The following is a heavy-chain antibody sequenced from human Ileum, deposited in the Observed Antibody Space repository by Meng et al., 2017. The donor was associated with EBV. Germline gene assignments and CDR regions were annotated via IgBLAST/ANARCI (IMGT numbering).Heavy chain of an antibody. V-gene: IGHV4-39*01. D-gene: IGHD2-21*02. CDR1: GGSITSYSYY. CDR2: IYHTGST. Sequence: LHLKESDQGLGKLSQTLSLTCSVSGGSITSYSYYWGWIRQPPGKGLEWIATIYHTGSTYYNPSLKSRVTISVDTSKNEFSLKVTSVTAADTAPYYCARRDTAWFDPWGRGTLVTVSS. CDR3: ARRDTAWFDP. J-gene: IGHJ5*02.